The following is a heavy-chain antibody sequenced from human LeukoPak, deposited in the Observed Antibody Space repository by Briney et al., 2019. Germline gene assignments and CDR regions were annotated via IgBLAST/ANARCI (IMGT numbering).Heavy chain of an antibody. CDR1: GYSISSGYY. D-gene: IGHD2-2*01. CDR2: IYHSGST. J-gene: IGHJ4*02. CDR3: ARHPTDCSSTSCYFGDYFDY. V-gene: IGHV4-38-2*02. Sequence: PSETLSLTCTVSGYSISSGYYWGWIRQPPGKGLEWIGSIYHSGSTYYNPSLKSRVTISVDTSKNQFSLKLSSVTAADTAVYYCARHPTDCSSTSCYFGDYFDYWGQGTLVTVSS.